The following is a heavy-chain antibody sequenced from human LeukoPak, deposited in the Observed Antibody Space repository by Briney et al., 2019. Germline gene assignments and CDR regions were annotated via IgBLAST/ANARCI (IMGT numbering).Heavy chain of an antibody. Sequence: AASVKVSCKASGYTFTGYYMHWVRQAPGQGLEWMGRTNPNSGGTNYAQNFQGRVTMTRDTSISTAYLELSRLRSDDTAVYFCARAEFGDFDSWGQGTLVTVSS. CDR3: ARAEFGDFDS. CDR2: TNPNSGGT. J-gene: IGHJ4*02. D-gene: IGHD3-10*01. V-gene: IGHV1-2*06. CDR1: GYTFTGYY.